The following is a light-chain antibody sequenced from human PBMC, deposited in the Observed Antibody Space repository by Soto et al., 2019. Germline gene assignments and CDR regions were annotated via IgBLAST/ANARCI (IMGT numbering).Light chain of an antibody. CDR2: GAS. J-gene: IGKJ1*01. CDR1: QSVSSN. CDR3: QQYNNWTQT. V-gene: IGKV3-15*01. Sequence: EIVITQSPATLSVSPGERATLSCRASQSVSSNLAWYQQKPGQAPRLLIYGASTRETGIPARFSGSGAGTEFTRTISSLQSEDFEVDYCQQYNNWTQTFGQGTQVDIK.